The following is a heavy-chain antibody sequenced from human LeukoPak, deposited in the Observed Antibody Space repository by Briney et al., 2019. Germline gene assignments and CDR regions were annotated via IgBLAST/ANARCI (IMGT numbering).Heavy chain of an antibody. J-gene: IGHJ4*02. CDR3: ARGRIAAHLDY. CDR1: GFTFSIYG. CDR2: IWYDGSNK. V-gene: IGHV3-33*08. D-gene: IGHD6-6*01. Sequence: GRSLRLSCAASGFTFSIYGMHWVRQAPGKGLEWVAVIWYDGSNKYYADSVKGRFTISRDNSKNTLYLQMNSLRAEDTAVYYCARGRIAAHLDYWGQGTLVTVSS.